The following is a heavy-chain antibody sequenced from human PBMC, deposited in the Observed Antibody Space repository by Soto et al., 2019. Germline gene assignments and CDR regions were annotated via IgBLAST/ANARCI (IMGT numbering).Heavy chain of an antibody. V-gene: IGHV3-23*01. CDR3: ATNYFCDN. J-gene: IGHJ4*02. Sequence: EVQLLESGGGLIQPGGSVRLSCAASGFTFSSYAMTWVRQAPGKGLEWVSSISVDGSSYYADSVKGRFTISRDNSKNTLYLHMSSPRAEDTAVYYCATNYFCDNWGQGTLVTVSS. CDR1: GFTFSSYA. CDR2: ISVDGSS.